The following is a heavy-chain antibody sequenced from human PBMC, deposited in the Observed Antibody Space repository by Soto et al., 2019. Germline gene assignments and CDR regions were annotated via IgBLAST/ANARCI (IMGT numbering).Heavy chain of an antibody. CDR1: GYRFTNYW. Sequence: PGESLKSSCKGSGYRFTNYWIGWVRQMPGKGLEWMGIIYPGDSDTRYSPSFQGQVTISADKSINTAYLQWSSLKASDTAMYYCARDYCSGTTCYWDDYWGQGTLVTVSS. V-gene: IGHV5-51*01. CDR2: IYPGDSDT. J-gene: IGHJ4*02. CDR3: ARDYCSGTTCYWDDY. D-gene: IGHD2-2*01.